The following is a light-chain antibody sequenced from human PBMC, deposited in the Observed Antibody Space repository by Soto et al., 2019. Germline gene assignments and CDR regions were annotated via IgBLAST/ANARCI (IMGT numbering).Light chain of an antibody. CDR1: SSDVGGYNY. CDR3: CSYAGRYTYV. CDR2: DVS. V-gene: IGLV2-11*01. J-gene: IGLJ1*01. Sequence: LTQPRSVSGSPGQSVTISCTGTSSDVGGYNYVSWYQQHPGKAPKLMIYDVSKRPSGVPDRFSGSKSGNTASLTISGLQAEDEADYYCCSYAGRYTYVFGSGTKATVL.